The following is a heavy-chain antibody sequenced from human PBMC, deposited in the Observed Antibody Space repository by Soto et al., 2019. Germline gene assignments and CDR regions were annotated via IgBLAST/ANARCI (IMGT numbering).Heavy chain of an antibody. CDR1: WGSSVGRGCR. V-gene: IGHV4-30-2*01. CDR3: ATASGSTYGGPYYYYGLDV. J-gene: IGHJ6*02. Sequence: PFEPQPHPKGVVWGSSVGRGCRRIFKQQPPGKGLEWIGYIYHSGSTYYNPSLKSRVTISVDTSKNQFSLKVSSVTAADTAVYYCATASGSTYGGPYYYYGLDVWGQGTTVTVSS. CDR2: IYHSGST. D-gene: IGHD2-15*01.